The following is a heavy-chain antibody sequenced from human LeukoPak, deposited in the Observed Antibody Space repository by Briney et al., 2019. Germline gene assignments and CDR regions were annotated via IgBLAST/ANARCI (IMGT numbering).Heavy chain of an antibody. V-gene: IGHV4-59*01. D-gene: IGHD7-27*01. CDR1: GGSISSYY. CDR3: AREENWGYFDY. CDR2: IYYSGST. J-gene: IGHJ4*02. Sequence: PSQTLSLTCTVSGGSISSYYWSWIRQPPGKGLEWIGYIYYSGSTNYNPSLKSRVTISVDTSKNQFSLKLSSVTAADTAVYYCAREENWGYFDYWGQGTLVTVSS.